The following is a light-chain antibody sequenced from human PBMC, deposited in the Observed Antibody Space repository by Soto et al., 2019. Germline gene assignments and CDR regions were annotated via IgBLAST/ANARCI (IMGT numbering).Light chain of an antibody. J-gene: IGLJ3*02. CDR3: SSYTNNTRV. CDR2: DVS. Sequence: QSALTQPASVSGSPGQSIIFSCTGTSSDGGSYNRVSWYQQHPGKAPKLMIYDVSNRPSGVSDRFSGSKSASTASLTISGLQPEDEADYYCSSYTNNTRVFGGGTKVTVL. V-gene: IGLV2-14*03. CDR1: SSDGGSYNR.